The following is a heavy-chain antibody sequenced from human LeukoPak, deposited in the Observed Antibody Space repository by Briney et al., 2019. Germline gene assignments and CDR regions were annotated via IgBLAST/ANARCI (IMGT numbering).Heavy chain of an antibody. CDR3: ARDFRVVRGVIGY. CDR2: IKQDGSEK. D-gene: IGHD3-10*01. V-gene: IGHV3-7*01. J-gene: IGHJ4*02. CDR1: GFTFSSYW. Sequence: PGGSLRLSCAASGFTFSSYWMSWVRQAPGKGLEWVANIKQDGSEKYYVDSVKGRFTISRDNAKNSLYLQMNSLRAEDTAVYYCARDFRVVRGVIGYWGQGTLVTVSS.